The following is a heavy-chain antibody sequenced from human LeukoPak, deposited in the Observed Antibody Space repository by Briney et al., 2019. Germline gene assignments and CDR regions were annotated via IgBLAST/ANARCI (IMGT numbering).Heavy chain of an antibody. CDR2: MWFDGSIE. J-gene: IGHJ3*01. D-gene: IGHD4-23*01. CDR3: ARDYGGNSFAFDF. V-gene: IGHV3-33*01. CDR1: GFTFSRYG. Sequence: PGRSLRLSCAASGFTFSRYGMHWVRQAPGKGLEWVALMWFDGSIEYYADSVRGRFTISRDNSKNTLYLQMNSLRAEDTAVYYCARDYGGNSFAFDFWGQGTMVTVSS.